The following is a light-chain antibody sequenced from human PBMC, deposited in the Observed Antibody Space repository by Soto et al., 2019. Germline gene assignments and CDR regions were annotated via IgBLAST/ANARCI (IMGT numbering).Light chain of an antibody. J-gene: IGKJ5*01. CDR1: QSVSSN. V-gene: IGKV3-15*01. Sequence: DILMTHAPGTMSVSPGERGTLSCRASQSVSSNLAWYQQKPGQAPRLLIYGASTRATGIPASFSGSGSGTEFTLTISSLKPEDFAVYYCQQYNNWPPSTFGQGTRLEIK. CDR3: QQYNNWPPST. CDR2: GAS.